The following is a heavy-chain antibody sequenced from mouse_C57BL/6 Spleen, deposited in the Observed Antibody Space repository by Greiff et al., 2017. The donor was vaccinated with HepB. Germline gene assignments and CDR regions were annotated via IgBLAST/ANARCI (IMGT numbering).Heavy chain of an antibody. CDR1: GYTFTSYW. Sequence: QVQLQQPGTELVKPGASVKLSCKASGYTFTSYWLHWVKQRPGQGLEGIGNINPSNGGTNYNEKFKSKATLTVDKSSSTAYMHLISLTSEDSAVYYCAIEGGYPWFAYWGQGTLVTVSA. CDR3: AIEGGYPWFAY. CDR2: INPSNGGT. D-gene: IGHD1-1*02. J-gene: IGHJ3*01. V-gene: IGHV1-53*01.